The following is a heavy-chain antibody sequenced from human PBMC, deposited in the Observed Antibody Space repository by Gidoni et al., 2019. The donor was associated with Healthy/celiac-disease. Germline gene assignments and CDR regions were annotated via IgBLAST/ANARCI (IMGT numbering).Heavy chain of an antibody. Sequence: QGQLQESGPGLVKPSATLSVTCTVSGGSISSYYWGWIRQPAGKGLEWIGRIYTSGSTNYNPSLKSRVTMSVDTSKNQFSLKLSSVTAADTAVYYCARGTCSSTSCYWFDPWGQGTLVTVSS. CDR1: GGSISSYY. J-gene: IGHJ5*02. CDR2: IYTSGST. CDR3: ARGTCSSTSCYWFDP. V-gene: IGHV4-4*07. D-gene: IGHD2-2*01.